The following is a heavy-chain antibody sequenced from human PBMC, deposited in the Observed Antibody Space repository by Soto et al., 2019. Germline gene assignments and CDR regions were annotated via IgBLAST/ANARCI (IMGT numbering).Heavy chain of an antibody. V-gene: IGHV3-53*01. Sequence: GGSLRLSCAVSGFTVNSNYMTWVRQAPGKGLEWVSVIYTDGSTYYADSVKGRFTISRDNSKNTLYRQMNSLRADDLAVYYCAVIAILSRQIYYLYGMDAWGQGTTVTVSS. D-gene: IGHD3-3*01. CDR3: AVIAILSRQIYYLYGMDA. J-gene: IGHJ6*02. CDR2: IYTDGST. CDR1: GFTVNSNY.